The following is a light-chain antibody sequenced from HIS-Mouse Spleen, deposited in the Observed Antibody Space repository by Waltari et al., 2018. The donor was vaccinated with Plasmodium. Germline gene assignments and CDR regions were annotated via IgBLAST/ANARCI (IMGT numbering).Light chain of an antibody. CDR3: SSYTSSSTLNWV. Sequence: QSALTQPASVPGSPGQSIPISFTGTSIHVGDYNSFLRFQQHPVKAPKLMIYDVSNRPSGVSNRFSGSKSGNTASLTISGLQAEDEADYYCSSYTSSSTLNWVFGGGTKLTVL. V-gene: IGLV2-14*03. CDR1: SIHVGDYNS. CDR2: DVS. J-gene: IGLJ3*02.